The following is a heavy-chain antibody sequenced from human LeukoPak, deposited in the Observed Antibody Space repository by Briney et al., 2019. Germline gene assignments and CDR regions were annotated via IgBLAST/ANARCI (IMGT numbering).Heavy chain of an antibody. J-gene: IGHJ4*01. CDR3: ARERIAVATPSFDY. D-gene: IGHD6-19*01. Sequence: PGGSLRLSCAASGFPFSTYSMNWVRQAPGKGLEWLSFISSSTSTIYYADSVKGRFTISRDNAKNSLYLQMNSLRDEDTAVYYCARERIAVATPSFDYGGQGALVTVSS. CDR2: ISSSTSTI. V-gene: IGHV3-48*02. CDR1: GFPFSTYS.